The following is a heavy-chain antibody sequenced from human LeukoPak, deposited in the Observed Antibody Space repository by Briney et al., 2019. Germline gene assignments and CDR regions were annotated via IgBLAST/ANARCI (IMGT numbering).Heavy chain of an antibody. CDR3: ARRRYYDSTGYLD. CDR1: GDSISSSSYY. V-gene: IGHV4-39*01. CDR2: IYYRGST. Sequence: SETLSLTCTISGDSISSSSYYWGWIRQPPRKGLEWIGDIYYRGSTYYNPSLKSRVSISIDTSNNQLSPTLNSVTAADTALYFCARRRYYDSTGYLDWGQGTLVTVSS. J-gene: IGHJ1*01. D-gene: IGHD3-22*01.